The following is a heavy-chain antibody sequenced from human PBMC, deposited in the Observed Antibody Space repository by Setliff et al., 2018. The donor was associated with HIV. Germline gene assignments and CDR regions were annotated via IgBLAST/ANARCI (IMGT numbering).Heavy chain of an antibody. CDR1: GGSISSSY. Sequence: SETLSLTCTLSGGSISSSYWTWTRPPPGKGLEWIGNIHYSGSTNYNPSLKSRVTISVDTSRSQFSLKLSSVTAADTAVYYCARGRDKYGPIDYWGQGTLVTSPQ. J-gene: IGHJ4*02. D-gene: IGHD3-10*01. V-gene: IGHV4-59*01. CDR2: IHYSGST. CDR3: ARGRDKYGPIDY.